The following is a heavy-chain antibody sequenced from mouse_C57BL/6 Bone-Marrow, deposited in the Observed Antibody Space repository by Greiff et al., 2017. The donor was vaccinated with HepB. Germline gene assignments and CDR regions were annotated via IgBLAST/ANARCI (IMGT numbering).Heavy chain of an antibody. J-gene: IGHJ3*01. CDR3: ARRDGNYGAWFAY. Sequence: QVQLQQPGAELVMPGASVKLSCKASGYTFTSYWMHWVKQRPGQGLEWIGEIDPSDSYTNYNQKFKGKSTLTVDKSSSTAYMQLSSLTSEDSAVYYSARRDGNYGAWFAYWGQGTLVTVSA. V-gene: IGHV1-69*01. D-gene: IGHD2-1*01. CDR1: GYTFTSYW. CDR2: IDPSDSYT.